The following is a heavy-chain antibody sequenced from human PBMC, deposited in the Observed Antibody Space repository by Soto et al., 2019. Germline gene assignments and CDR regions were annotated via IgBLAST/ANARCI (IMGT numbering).Heavy chain of an antibody. CDR1: GYTFSNYA. CDR3: ARAISPIIAAPAY. Sequence: ASVKVSCKTSGYTFSNYAISWVRQAPGQGLEWMGWVSPYNGNANYTEKFQGRVSMTTDTSTTTAYMELTSLTSDDTAIYYCARAISPIIAAPAYWGQGTLVTVSS. D-gene: IGHD3-3*01. V-gene: IGHV1-18*04. CDR2: VSPYNGNA. J-gene: IGHJ4*02.